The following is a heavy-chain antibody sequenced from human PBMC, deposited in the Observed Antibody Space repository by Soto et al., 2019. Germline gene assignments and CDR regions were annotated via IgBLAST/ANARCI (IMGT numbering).Heavy chain of an antibody. CDR1: GYTFTNYG. J-gene: IGHJ3*02. CDR2: ISAHTGNT. Sequence: ASVKVSCKTSGYTFTNYGISWVRQAPGQGLEWMGWISAHTGNTNYAQKFQGRVTMTTDTSTSTAYMELRILRSDDTAVYYCARVLGYNSSWWRHTAFDIWGQGTMVTV. V-gene: IGHV1-18*01. D-gene: IGHD6-13*01. CDR3: ARVLGYNSSWWRHTAFDI.